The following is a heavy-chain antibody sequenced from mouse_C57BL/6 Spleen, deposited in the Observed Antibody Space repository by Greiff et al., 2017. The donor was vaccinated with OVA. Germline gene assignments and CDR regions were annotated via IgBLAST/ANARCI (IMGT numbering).Heavy chain of an antibody. D-gene: IGHD2-2*01. Sequence: EVQLVESVAELVRPGASVKLSCTASGFNIKNTYMHWVKQRPEQGLELIGRIDPANGNTKYAPKFQGKATITADTSSNTAYLELSSLKSEDTAIYYCARSGGYYGYCGAWFAYWGQGTLVTVSA. J-gene: IGHJ3*01. V-gene: IGHV14-3*01. CDR2: IDPANGNT. CDR3: ARSGGYYGYCGAWFAY. CDR1: GFNIKNTY.